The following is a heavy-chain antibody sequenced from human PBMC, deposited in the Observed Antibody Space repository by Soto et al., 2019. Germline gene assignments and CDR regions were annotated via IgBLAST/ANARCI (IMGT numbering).Heavy chain of an antibody. CDR2: ISWNSGSI. CDR1: GFTFDDYA. V-gene: IGHV3-9*01. D-gene: IGHD3-22*01. J-gene: IGHJ4*02. CDR3: AKDIARGNYYDSSGYYYSQCFDY. Sequence: PGGSLRLSCAASGFTFDDYAMRWVRQAPGKGLEWVSGISWNSGSIGYADSVKGRFTISRDNAKDSLYLQMNSLRAEDTALYYCAKDIARGNYYDSSGYYYSQCFDYWGQGTLVTVSS.